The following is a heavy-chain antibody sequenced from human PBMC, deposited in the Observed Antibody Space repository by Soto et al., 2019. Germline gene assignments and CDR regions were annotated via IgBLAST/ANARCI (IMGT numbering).Heavy chain of an antibody. D-gene: IGHD3-10*01. Sequence: GGSLRLSCAASGFTFSSYSVSWVRQAPGKGLEWVSAISGSGGSTYYADSVKGRFTISRDNSKNTRYLQMNSMRAEDTAVYYCAKDQAIRLLWFGELFSWGQGTLVTVSS. CDR3: AKDQAIRLLWFGELFS. CDR2: ISGSGGST. V-gene: IGHV3-23*01. CDR1: GFTFSSYS. J-gene: IGHJ4*02.